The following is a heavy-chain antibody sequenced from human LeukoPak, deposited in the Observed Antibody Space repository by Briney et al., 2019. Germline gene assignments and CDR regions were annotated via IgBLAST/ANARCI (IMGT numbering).Heavy chain of an antibody. V-gene: IGHV3-23*01. CDR3: AKDPMWGNYGDYILGGDDY. Sequence: PGGSLRLSCAGSGFAVSNSYMSWVRQAPGKGLEWVSAISSSGGSTYYADSVKGRFTISRDTSKNTLYLQMNSLRAEDTAVYYCAKDPMWGNYGDYILGGDDYWGQGALVTVSS. CDR2: ISSSGGST. J-gene: IGHJ4*02. CDR1: GFAVSNSY. D-gene: IGHD4-17*01.